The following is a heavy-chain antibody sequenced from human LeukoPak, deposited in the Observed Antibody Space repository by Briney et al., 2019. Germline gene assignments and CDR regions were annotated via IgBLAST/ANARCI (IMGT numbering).Heavy chain of an antibody. J-gene: IGHJ5*02. V-gene: IGHV4-59*01. CDR2: IHYTWTT. CDR1: SGSINNYY. CDR3: TRVSGYGWFDP. Sequence: PSETLSLTCSVSSGSINNYYWTWMRQSPGKRLEWMGYIHYTWTTNYNPSLDSRVTMSLDTSKNQLPLRLTSVTVADMARYYCTRVSGYGWFDPWGPGVFAAVSS. D-gene: IGHD5-18*01.